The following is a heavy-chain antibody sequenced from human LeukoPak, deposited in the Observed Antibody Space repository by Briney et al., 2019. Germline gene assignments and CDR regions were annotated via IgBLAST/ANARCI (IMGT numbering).Heavy chain of an antibody. CDR1: GGSFSGYY. CDR3: ARAQGYDFWSGYYSHYYGMDV. V-gene: IGHV4-34*01. CDR2: INHSGST. D-gene: IGHD3-3*01. J-gene: IGHJ6*02. Sequence: PSETLSLTCAVYGGSFSGYYWSWIRQPPGKGLEWIGEINHSGSTNYNPSLKSRVTISVDTSKSQFSLKLSSVTAADTAVYYCARAQGYDFWSGYYSHYYGMDVWGQGTTVTVSS.